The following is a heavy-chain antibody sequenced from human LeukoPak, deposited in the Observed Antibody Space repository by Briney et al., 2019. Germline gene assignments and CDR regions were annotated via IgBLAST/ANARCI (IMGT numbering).Heavy chain of an antibody. CDR1: GGSVNSYY. J-gene: IGHJ5*02. V-gene: IGHV4-4*07. CDR2: IYDGGST. CDR3: ARDSGTSGEVKFDP. D-gene: IGHD3-10*01. Sequence: SETLSLTCTVSGGSVNSYYLSWIRQPAGKTLEWIGRIYDGGSTNYNPSLKSRVTMSVDTSKNQISLKLKSVTAADTAVYYCARDSGTSGEVKFDPWGQGALVTVPS.